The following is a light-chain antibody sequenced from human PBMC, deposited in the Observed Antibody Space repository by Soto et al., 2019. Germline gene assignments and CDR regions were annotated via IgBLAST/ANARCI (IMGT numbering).Light chain of an antibody. J-gene: IGKJ4*01. CDR3: QQVNSHPRT. Sequence: DIQLTQSPSFLSASVGDRVTITCRASQAISSYLTWYQQKPGKAPKLLIYAASTLQSGVPSRFSGSGSGTEFTRTITSLQPEDFATYYCQQVNSHPRTFGGGTEVEIK. CDR2: AAS. V-gene: IGKV1-9*01. CDR1: QAISSY.